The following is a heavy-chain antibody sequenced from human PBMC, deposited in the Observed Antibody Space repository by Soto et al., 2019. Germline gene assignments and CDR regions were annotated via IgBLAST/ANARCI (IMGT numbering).Heavy chain of an antibody. CDR3: GREAPHTTVFGLPIMGPNGMDI. J-gene: IGHJ6*01. CDR1: GFTLSNFY. Sequence: QVQLVESGGGVVQPGGSLTLSCAASGFTLSNFYIHWFRQAPAKGLDGLAVVWHFGDGKYYADSVSGRFSVSRDDSENTVSLQMNSLRDEDTAVYYCGREAPHTTVFGLPIMGPNGMDIWGQGTTVTVSS. CDR2: VWHFGDGK. D-gene: IGHD3-3*01. V-gene: IGHV3-33*01.